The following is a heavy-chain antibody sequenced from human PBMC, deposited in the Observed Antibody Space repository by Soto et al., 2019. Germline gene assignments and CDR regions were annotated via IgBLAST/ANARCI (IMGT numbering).Heavy chain of an antibody. CDR1: GYTFTSYD. J-gene: IGHJ4*02. Sequence: QVQLVQSGAEVKKPGASVKVSCKASGYTFTSYDINWVRQATGQGLEWMGWMNPNSGNTGYAQKFQGRVTMTRNTSIHTAYMELRSLRSEYTAVYYGEVTAVVEADERWGQGTLVPVS. V-gene: IGHV1-8*01. CDR3: EVTAVVEADER. D-gene: IGHD2-15*01. CDR2: MNPNSGNT.